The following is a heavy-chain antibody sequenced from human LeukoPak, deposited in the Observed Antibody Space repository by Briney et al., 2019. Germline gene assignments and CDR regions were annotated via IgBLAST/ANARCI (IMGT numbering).Heavy chain of an antibody. D-gene: IGHD2-2*02. V-gene: IGHV4-30-2*01. CDR2: IYHSGST. J-gene: IGHJ4*02. CDR1: GGSISSGGYY. CDR3: ARRIVVVPAAIGYFDY. Sequence: SETLSLTCTVSGGSISSGGYYWSWIRQPPGKGLEWIGYIYHSGSTYYNPSLKSRVTISVDRSKNQFSLKLSSVTAADTAVYYCARRIVVVPAAIGYFDYWGQGTLVTVSS.